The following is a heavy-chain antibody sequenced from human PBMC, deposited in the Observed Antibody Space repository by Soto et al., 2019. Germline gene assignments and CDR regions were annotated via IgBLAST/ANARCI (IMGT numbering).Heavy chain of an antibody. V-gene: IGHV4-31*03. CDR2: IYYSGRT. CDR1: GGSISSGGYY. Sequence: PSEPLSLTYTVSGGSISSGGYYWSWIRQRPGKGLEWIGYIYYSGRTYYNPSLESRVTISVDTSKHQFSLKLSSVTAADPAVYYCARELSYCSSIIFFLKWFDPWGQGPLATV. J-gene: IGHJ5*02. CDR3: ARELSYCSSIIFFLKWFDP. D-gene: IGHD2-2*01.